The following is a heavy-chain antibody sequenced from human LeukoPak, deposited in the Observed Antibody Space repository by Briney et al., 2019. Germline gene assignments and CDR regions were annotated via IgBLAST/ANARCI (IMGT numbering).Heavy chain of an antibody. Sequence: GGSLRLSCAASGFTFSSYSMNWVRQAPGKGLEWVSSITSSSSYISYADSVKGRFTISRDNAKNTLYLQMNSLRAEDTAVYYCARDRQRGYFDYWGQGTLVTVSS. CDR2: ITSSSSYI. CDR3: ARDRQRGYFDY. D-gene: IGHD1-1*01. CDR1: GFTFSSYS. V-gene: IGHV3-21*01. J-gene: IGHJ4*02.